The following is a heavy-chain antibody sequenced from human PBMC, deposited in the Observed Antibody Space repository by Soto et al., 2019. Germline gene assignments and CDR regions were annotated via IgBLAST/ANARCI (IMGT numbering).Heavy chain of an antibody. D-gene: IGHD2-2*01. J-gene: IGHJ5*02. Sequence: QVQLVESGGGVVQPGRSLRLSCAASGFTFSSYAMHWVRQAPGKGLEWVAVISYDGSNKYYADSVKGRFTISRDNSKNTLYLQMNSLRAEDTALYYCARSIYCITTSCPIWFDPWGQGTLVTVSS. CDR3: ARSIYCITTSCPIWFDP. CDR1: GFTFSSYA. CDR2: ISYDGSNK. V-gene: IGHV3-30-3*01.